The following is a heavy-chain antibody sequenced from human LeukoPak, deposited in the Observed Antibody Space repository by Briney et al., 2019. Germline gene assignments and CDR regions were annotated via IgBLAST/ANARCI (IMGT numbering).Heavy chain of an antibody. Sequence: PSETLSLTCTVSSGSITNYYWSWIRQPPGKELEWIGYIYYSGNTNYDPSLQSRVTISLDRSKNRCCLSLRSVTAADTAVYYCARTDNEGARWWFDPWGQGTLVTVSS. J-gene: IGHJ5*02. CDR1: SGSITNYY. CDR3: ARTDNEGARWWFDP. V-gene: IGHV4-59*01. D-gene: IGHD4-23*01. CDR2: IYYSGNT.